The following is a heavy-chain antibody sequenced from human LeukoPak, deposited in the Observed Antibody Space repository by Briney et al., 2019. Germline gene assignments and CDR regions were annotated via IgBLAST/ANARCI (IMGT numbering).Heavy chain of an antibody. CDR1: GGSINSSTYY. J-gene: IGHJ4*02. CDR3: VRDGYNPYYFDF. Sequence: SETLSLTCTVSGGSINSSTYYWGWIRQPPGKGLEWTGNLYYSGSTYYNPSLESRVTISVDASKNQLSLKLSSVTAADTAVYYCVRDGYNPYYFDFWGQGTLVTVSS. V-gene: IGHV4-39*07. D-gene: IGHD5-24*01. CDR2: LYYSGST.